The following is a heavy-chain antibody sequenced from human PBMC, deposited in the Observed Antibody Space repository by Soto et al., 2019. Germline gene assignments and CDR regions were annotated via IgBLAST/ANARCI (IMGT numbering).Heavy chain of an antibody. CDR2: ISGSGGTA. CDR1: VFTFSSYA. V-gene: IGHV3-23*01. CDR3: AKGRGQNWNFDY. J-gene: IGHJ4*02. Sequence: EVQLLESGGGSVQPGGSLRLSCAASVFTFSSYAMHWVRRPPGKGLEWVSSISGSGGTAYYADSVKGRFSISRDSLVNTLYLQMNSLRAEDTAVYYCAKGRGQNWNFDYCGQGTRVTVSP. D-gene: IGHD1-1*01.